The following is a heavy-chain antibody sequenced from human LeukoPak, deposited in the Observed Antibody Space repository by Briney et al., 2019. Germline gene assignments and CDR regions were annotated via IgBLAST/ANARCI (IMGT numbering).Heavy chain of an antibody. V-gene: IGHV1-2*02. J-gene: IGHJ4*02. CDR2: INPNTGAT. CDR1: GYTFTGYY. Sequence: GASVKVSCKASGYTFTGYYMHWVRQAPGQGLTWMGWINPNTGATNYAQKFQGRVTMTRATSINTAYMELDRLTSDDTAIYYCARSYCGGDCYWTIDYWGQGTLVTVSS. D-gene: IGHD2-21*02. CDR3: ARSYCGGDCYWTIDY.